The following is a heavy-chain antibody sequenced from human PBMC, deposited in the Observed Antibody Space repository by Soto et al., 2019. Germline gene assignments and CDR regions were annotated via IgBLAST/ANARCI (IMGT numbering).Heavy chain of an antibody. J-gene: IGHJ6*02. CDR1: GFTFSSYA. D-gene: IGHD2-8*01. CDR3: AKAVNGARPYYYYYGMDV. CDR2: ISGSGGST. Sequence: VVSLRISWAASGFTFSSYAMSWVRQAPGKGLEWVSAISGSGGSTYYADSVKGRFTISRDNSKNTLYLQMNSLRAEDTAVYYCAKAVNGARPYYYYYGMDVWGQGTTVTVSS. V-gene: IGHV3-23*01.